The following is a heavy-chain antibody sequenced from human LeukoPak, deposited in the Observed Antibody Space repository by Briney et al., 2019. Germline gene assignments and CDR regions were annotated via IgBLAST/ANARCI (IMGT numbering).Heavy chain of an antibody. CDR2: ISSNGGST. CDR3: GSSDSGYYYVAY. Sequence: PGGSLRLSCPASGFSFSTYPMHWVRQAPGKGLEYVSAISSNGGSTYYADSVRGRFTISRDNSKNTLFLQMGSLRTEDTAVYYCGSSDSGYYYVAYWGQGTLVTVSS. D-gene: IGHD3-22*01. V-gene: IGHV3-64D*09. CDR1: GFSFSTYP. J-gene: IGHJ4*02.